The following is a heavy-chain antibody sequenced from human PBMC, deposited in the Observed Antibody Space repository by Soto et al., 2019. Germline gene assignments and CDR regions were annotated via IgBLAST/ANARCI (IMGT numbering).Heavy chain of an antibody. CDR1: GFTFSSYS. V-gene: IGHV3-48*02. CDR2: ISSSSSTI. Sequence: EVQLVESGGGLVQPGGSLRLSCAASGFTFSSYSMNWVRQAPGKGLEWVSYISSSSSTIYYADSVKGRFTISRDNAKNSRYLQMNSLRDEDTAVYYCAREAAAAGPNWFDPWGQGTLVTVSS. J-gene: IGHJ5*02. D-gene: IGHD6-13*01. CDR3: AREAAAAGPNWFDP.